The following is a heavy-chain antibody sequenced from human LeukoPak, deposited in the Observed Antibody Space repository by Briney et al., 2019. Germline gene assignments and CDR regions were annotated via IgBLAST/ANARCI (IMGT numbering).Heavy chain of an antibody. CDR3: TRESLDYGSGSSDY. J-gene: IGHJ4*02. CDR2: INTDGSRI. CDR1: GFIFGNYW. D-gene: IGHD3-10*01. Sequence: PGGSLRLSCAASGFIFGNYWMQWVRQAPGKGLVWVSRINTDGSRINYADSVKGRFTVSRDNAKNTLYLQMNSLRAEDTAVYHCTRESLDYGSGSSDYWGQGTPVTVSS. V-gene: IGHV3-74*01.